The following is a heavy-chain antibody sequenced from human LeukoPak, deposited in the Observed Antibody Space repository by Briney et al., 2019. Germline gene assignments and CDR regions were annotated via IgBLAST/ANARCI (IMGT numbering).Heavy chain of an antibody. CDR1: GFTFRSNC. Sequence: GESMRLAWAASGFTFRSNCMTWVRQVPGKGLEWVAYIQNDGSDKYYADSVKGRFTISRDNAKNPLYLQMNSLRAEDTARYWWAKRYNWNGRCYYYYLDVWGRGTTVTVSS. V-gene: IGHV3-7*01. CDR3: AKRYNWNGRCYYYYLDV. D-gene: IGHD1-20*01. J-gene: IGHJ6*03. CDR2: IQNDGSDK.